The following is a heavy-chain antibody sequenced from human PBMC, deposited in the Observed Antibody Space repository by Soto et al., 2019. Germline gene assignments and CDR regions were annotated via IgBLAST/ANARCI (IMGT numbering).Heavy chain of an antibody. CDR2: INHSGST. J-gene: IGHJ6*03. V-gene: IGHV4-34*01. Sequence: SETLSLTCAVYGGSFSGYYWSWIRQPPGKGLEWIGEINHSGSTNYNPSLKSRVTISVDTSKNQFSLKLSSVTAADTAVYYCARVVTGYCSGGSCYPPTLHYYYYMDVWGKGTTVTVSS. CDR3: ARVVTGYCSGGSCYPPTLHYYYYMDV. CDR1: GGSFSGYY. D-gene: IGHD2-15*01.